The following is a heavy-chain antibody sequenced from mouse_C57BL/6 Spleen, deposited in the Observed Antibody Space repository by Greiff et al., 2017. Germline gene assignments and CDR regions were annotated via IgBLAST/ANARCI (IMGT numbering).Heavy chain of an antibody. J-gene: IGHJ4*01. CDR1: GYTFTDYY. V-gene: IGHV1-76*01. D-gene: IGHD4-1*01. Sequence: QVQLQQSGAELVRPGASVKLSCKASGYTFTDYYINWVKQRPGQGLEWIARIYPGSGNTYYNEKFKGKATLTAEKSSSTAYMQLIILTSEYSAVSFCSRSAGTDYYAIDYWGQGTTVTVSS. CDR2: IYPGSGNT. CDR3: SRSAGTDYYAIDY.